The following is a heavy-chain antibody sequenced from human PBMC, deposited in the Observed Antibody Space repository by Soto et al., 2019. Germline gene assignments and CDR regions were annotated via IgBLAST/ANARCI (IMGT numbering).Heavy chain of an antibody. J-gene: IGHJ3*02. Sequence: SETLSLTCTVSGGSISSYYWSWIRQPPGKGLERIGYIYYSGSTNYNPSLKSRVTISVDTSKNQFSLKLSSVTAADTAVYYCARGVTSWSGYYLAFDIWGQGTMVTVSS. CDR1: GGSISSYY. CDR3: ARGVTSWSGYYLAFDI. V-gene: IGHV4-59*08. CDR2: IYYSGST. D-gene: IGHD3-3*01.